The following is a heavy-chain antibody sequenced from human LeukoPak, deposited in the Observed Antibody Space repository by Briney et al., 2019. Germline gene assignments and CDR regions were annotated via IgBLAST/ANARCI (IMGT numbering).Heavy chain of an antibody. J-gene: IGHJ4*02. D-gene: IGHD3-10*01. V-gene: IGHV3-30-3*01. CDR2: ISYDGSNK. CDR1: GFTFSSYA. Sequence: GGSLRLSCAASGFTFSSYAMHWVRQAPGKGLEWVAVISYDGSNKYYADSVKGRFTISRDNSKNTLYLQMNSLRAEDTAVYYCAREWREVRGAGWYFDYWGQGTLVTVSP. CDR3: AREWREVRGAGWYFDY.